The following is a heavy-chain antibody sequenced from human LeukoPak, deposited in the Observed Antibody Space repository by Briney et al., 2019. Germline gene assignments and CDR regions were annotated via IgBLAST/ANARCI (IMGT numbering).Heavy chain of an antibody. Sequence: GGSLKLSCAASGFTFSGSAMHWVRQASGKGLEWVGRIRSKANSYATACAASVKGRFTISRDDSKNTAYLQMNSLKTEDTAVYYCTRIPTDYYDTSGYPFDYWGQGTLVTVSS. CDR1: GFTFSGSA. D-gene: IGHD3-22*01. V-gene: IGHV3-73*01. J-gene: IGHJ4*02. CDR2: IRSKANSYAT. CDR3: TRIPTDYYDTSGYPFDY.